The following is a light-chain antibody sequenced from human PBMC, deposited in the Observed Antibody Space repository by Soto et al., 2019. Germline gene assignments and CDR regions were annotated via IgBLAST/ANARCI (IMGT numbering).Light chain of an antibody. J-gene: IGLJ2*01. CDR3: SSYTSGSTLVV. CDR2: DVS. CDR1: SSDVGGYNY. Sequence: QSALTQPASVSGSPGQSITISCTGTSSDVGGYNYVSWYQQHPGKAPKLMIYDVSNRPSEVSNRFSGSKSGNTASLTISGLQAEDEGNYYCSSYTSGSTLVVFGGGTKFTVL. V-gene: IGLV2-14*01.